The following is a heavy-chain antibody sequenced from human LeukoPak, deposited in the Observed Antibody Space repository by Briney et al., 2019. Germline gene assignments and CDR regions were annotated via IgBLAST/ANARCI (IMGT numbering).Heavy chain of an antibody. D-gene: IGHD3-9*01. CDR3: AKAPLRYFDWFRGYFDY. J-gene: IGHJ4*02. V-gene: IGHV3-30-3*01. Sequence: GGSLRLSCAASGFTFSSYAMHWVRQAPGKGLEWVAVISYDGSNKYYADSVKGRFTISRDNSKNTLYLQMNSLRAEDTAVYYCAKAPLRYFDWFRGYFDYWGQGTLVTVSS. CDR2: ISYDGSNK. CDR1: GFTFSSYA.